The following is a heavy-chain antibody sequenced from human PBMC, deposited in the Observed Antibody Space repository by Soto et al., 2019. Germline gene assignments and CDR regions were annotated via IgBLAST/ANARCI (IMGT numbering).Heavy chain of an antibody. Sequence: EVQLVESGGGLVKPGGSLRLSCAASGFTFSSYSMNWVRQAPGKGLEWVSSISSSSSYIYYADSVKGRFTISRDNAKNSLYLQMNSLRADDTAVYYCASDQPGYSYGYGLGYWGQGTLVTVSS. J-gene: IGHJ4*02. CDR2: ISSSSSYI. V-gene: IGHV3-21*01. CDR1: GFTFSSYS. CDR3: ASDQPGYSYGYGLGY. D-gene: IGHD5-18*01.